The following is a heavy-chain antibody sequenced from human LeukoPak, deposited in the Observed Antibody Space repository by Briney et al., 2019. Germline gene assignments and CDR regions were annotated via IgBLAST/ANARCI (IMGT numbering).Heavy chain of an antibody. V-gene: IGHV3-23*01. J-gene: IGHJ4*02. CDR1: GFTFSSYG. Sequence: GGSLRLSCAASGFTFSSYGMNWVRQAPGKGLEWVSVISDSGGATNYADSVKGRFTISRDNSKNIPYLQMNRLRAEHTAIYSCANPHRAPPDYWGQGTLVTVSS. CDR2: ISDSGGAT. CDR3: ANPHRAPPDY.